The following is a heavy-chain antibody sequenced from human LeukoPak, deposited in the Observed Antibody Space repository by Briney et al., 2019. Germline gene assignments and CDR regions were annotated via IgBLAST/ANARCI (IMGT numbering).Heavy chain of an antibody. V-gene: IGHV4-34*01. Sequence: SETLSLTCAVYGGSFGGYYWSWIRQPPGKGLEWIGEINHSGSTNYNPSLKSRVTMSVDTSKNQFPLKLSSVTAADTAVYYCARGLIYSPNWFDPWGQGTLVTVSS. CDR2: INHSGST. CDR3: ARGLIYSPNWFDP. CDR1: GGSFGGYY. J-gene: IGHJ5*02. D-gene: IGHD4-11*01.